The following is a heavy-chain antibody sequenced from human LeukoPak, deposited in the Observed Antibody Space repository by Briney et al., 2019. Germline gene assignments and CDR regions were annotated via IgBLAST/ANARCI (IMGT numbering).Heavy chain of an antibody. CDR2: ISPDGNIE. V-gene: IGHV3-30*18. D-gene: IGHD1/OR15-1a*01. CDR1: GFTFTTFG. Sequence: PGRSLRLSCAASGFTFTTFGIHWVRQAPGKGLEWVAAISPDGNIEYYTDSVKGRFTISRDNSKNMIYLQMNSLRGEDSAVYYCAKINNDDDYWGQGTLVTVSP. CDR3: AKINNDDDY. J-gene: IGHJ4*02.